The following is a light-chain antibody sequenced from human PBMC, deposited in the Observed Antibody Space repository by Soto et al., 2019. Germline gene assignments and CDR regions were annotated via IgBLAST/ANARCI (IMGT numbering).Light chain of an antibody. CDR1: QSVRSN. CDR3: QQYNNWPTWT. Sequence: EIVMTQSPATLSVSPGERATLSCRAGQSVRSNLAWYQHKPGQAPRLLIYGASTRATGIPARFSGSGSGTEFTLTISSLQSEDFAVYYCQQYNNWPTWTFGQGTKVEIK. CDR2: GAS. V-gene: IGKV3-15*01. J-gene: IGKJ1*01.